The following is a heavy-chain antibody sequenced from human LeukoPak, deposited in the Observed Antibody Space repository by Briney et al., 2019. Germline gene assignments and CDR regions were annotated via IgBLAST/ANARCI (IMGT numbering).Heavy chain of an antibody. CDR2: ISYDGSNK. CDR1: GFTLSSYA. J-gene: IGHJ4*02. CDR3: ARDNGYKRYFDY. D-gene: IGHD5-24*01. Sequence: PGGSLRLSCAAFGFTLSSYAMHWVRLAPGKGLEWVALISYDGSNKYYADSVKGRFTISRDNSKNTLYLQVNSLRAEDTAVYYCARDNGYKRYFDYWGQGTLVTVSS. V-gene: IGHV3-30*04.